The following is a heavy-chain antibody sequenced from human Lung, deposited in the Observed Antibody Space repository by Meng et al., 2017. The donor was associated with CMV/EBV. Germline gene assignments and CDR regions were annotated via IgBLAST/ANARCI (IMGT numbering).Heavy chain of an antibody. CDR1: GGTFSSYA. J-gene: IGHJ4*02. V-gene: IGHV1-69*10. CDR2: IIPILGIA. Sequence: SXXVSCKASGGTFSSYAISWVRQAAGQGLEWMGGIIPILGIANYAQKFQGRVTITADKSTSTAYRELSSLRSEDTAVYYCAREHPFSSGLDYWGQGTLVTVSS. CDR3: AREHPFSSGLDY. D-gene: IGHD6-19*01.